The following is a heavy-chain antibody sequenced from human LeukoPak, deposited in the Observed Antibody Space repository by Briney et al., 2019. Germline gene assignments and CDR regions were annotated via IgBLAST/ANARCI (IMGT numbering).Heavy chain of an antibody. CDR1: GFTFSSYS. Sequence: GGSLRLSCAASGFTFSSYSMNWVRLAPGKGLEWVSSISSTGDYFYYADSVKDRFTLSRDNSENTVYLQMNTLRAEDTAVYFCARVIVAYDSTGYRFDYWGQGTLVTVSS. V-gene: IGHV3-21*01. J-gene: IGHJ4*02. CDR2: ISSTGDYF. CDR3: ARVIVAYDSTGYRFDY. D-gene: IGHD3-22*01.